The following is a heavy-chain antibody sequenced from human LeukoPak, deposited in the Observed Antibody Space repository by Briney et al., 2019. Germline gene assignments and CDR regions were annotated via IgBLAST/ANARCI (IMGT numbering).Heavy chain of an antibody. Sequence: SETLSLTCTVSGGSISSSSYYWGWIRQPPGKGLEWIGSIYYSGSTYYNPSLKSRVTISVDTSKNQFSLKLSSVTAADTAAYYCARDWGSSSWFDYWGQGTLVTVSS. CDR1: GGSISSSSYY. V-gene: IGHV4-39*07. J-gene: IGHJ4*02. CDR2: IYYSGST. CDR3: ARDWGSSSWFDY. D-gene: IGHD6-13*01.